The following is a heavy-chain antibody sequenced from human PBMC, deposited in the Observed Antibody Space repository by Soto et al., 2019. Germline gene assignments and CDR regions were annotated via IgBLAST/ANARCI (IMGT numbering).Heavy chain of an antibody. Sequence: PSETLSLTCTVSGGSISSYYWSWIRQPPGKGLEWIGYIYYSGSTNYNPSLKSRVTILVDTSKNQFSLKLSSVTAADTAVYYCARVFSGYDVSFDYWGQGTLVTVSS. CDR2: IYYSGST. D-gene: IGHD5-12*01. J-gene: IGHJ4*02. CDR1: GGSISSYY. CDR3: ARVFSGYDVSFDY. V-gene: IGHV4-59*01.